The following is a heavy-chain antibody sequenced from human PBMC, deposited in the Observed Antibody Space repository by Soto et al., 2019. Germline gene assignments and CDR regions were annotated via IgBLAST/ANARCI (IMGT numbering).Heavy chain of an antibody. V-gene: IGHV4-31*03. CDR3: ERISLAAATKYYFDY. Sequence: SETLSLTCTVSGGSISSGGYYWSWIRQHPGKGLEWIGYIYYSGSTYYNPSLKSRVTISVDTSKNQFSLKLSSATAADTAVYYCERISLAAATKYYFDYWGPGTLVTVFS. D-gene: IGHD6-13*01. J-gene: IGHJ4*02. CDR1: GGSISSGGYY. CDR2: IYYSGST.